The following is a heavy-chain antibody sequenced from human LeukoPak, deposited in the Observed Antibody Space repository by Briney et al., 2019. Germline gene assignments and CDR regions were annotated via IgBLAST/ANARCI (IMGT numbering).Heavy chain of an antibody. CDR1: GFTFSSYA. Sequence: GGSLRLSCAASGFTFSSYAMSWVRQAPGKGLEWVSAISGSGGSTYYADSVKGRFTISRDNSKNTPYLQMNSLRAEDTAVYYCATGSGWYGRPDRWGQGTLVTVSS. V-gene: IGHV3-23*01. CDR3: ATGSGWYGRPDR. CDR2: ISGSGGST. D-gene: IGHD6-19*01. J-gene: IGHJ5*02.